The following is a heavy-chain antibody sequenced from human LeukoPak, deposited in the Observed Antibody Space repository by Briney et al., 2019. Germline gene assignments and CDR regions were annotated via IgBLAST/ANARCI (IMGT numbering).Heavy chain of an antibody. D-gene: IGHD2-15*01. J-gene: IGHJ3*02. Sequence: GASVKDSCKASGYAFTSYGLCWVRQAPGQGVEWMGWICAYNGNTNYAPKLQGRVTMTTDTSTSTAYMELRSLRSDDTAVYYCAREDCSGGSCYSLSLTPVFHVFDIWGQGTMVTVSS. CDR1: GYAFTSYG. CDR3: AREDCSGGSCYSLSLTPVFHVFDI. V-gene: IGHV1-18*01. CDR2: ICAYNGNT.